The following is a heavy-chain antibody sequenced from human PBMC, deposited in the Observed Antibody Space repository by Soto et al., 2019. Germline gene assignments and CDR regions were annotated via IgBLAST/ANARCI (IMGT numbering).Heavy chain of an antibody. CDR1: GGSITSSSYY. V-gene: IGHV4-39*07. Sequence: SETLSLTCTVSGGSITSSSYYWGWIRQPPGKGMEWIGSIYYSGSTNYNPSLKSRVTISVDTSKNQFSLKLSSVTAADTAVYYCARTLLDIVVVPAACWFDPWGQGTLVTVSS. CDR3: ARTLLDIVVVPAACWFDP. CDR2: IYYSGST. D-gene: IGHD2-2*01. J-gene: IGHJ5*02.